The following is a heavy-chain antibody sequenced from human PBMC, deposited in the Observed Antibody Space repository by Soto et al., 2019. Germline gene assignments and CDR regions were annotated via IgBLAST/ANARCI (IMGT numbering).Heavy chain of an antibody. CDR1: GFTFSSYA. D-gene: IGHD3-10*01. CDR2: ISGSGGST. J-gene: IGHJ4*02. V-gene: IGHV3-23*01. Sequence: EVQLLESGGGLVQPGGSLRLSCAASGFTFSSYAMSWVRQAPGKGLEWVSAISGSGGSTYYADSVKGRFTISRDNSKNTLYLQMNSLRAEDTAVYYCAKLGRLLWFGPKDFDYWGQGTLVTVSS. CDR3: AKLGRLLWFGPKDFDY.